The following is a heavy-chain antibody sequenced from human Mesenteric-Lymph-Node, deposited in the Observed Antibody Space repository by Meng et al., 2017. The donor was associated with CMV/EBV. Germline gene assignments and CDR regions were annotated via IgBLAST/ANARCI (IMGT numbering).Heavy chain of an antibody. V-gene: IGHV3-64*02. CDR3: ARGLAQLERRWFDP. Sequence: GGSLRLSCVASGFTFSSYDMHWVRQAPGKGLEYVSAISSNGGTTYYADSVRGRFTISRDNSKNTLYLQMGSLRAEDMAVYYCARGLAQLERRWFDPWGQGTLVTVSS. D-gene: IGHD1-1*01. CDR2: ISSNGGTT. J-gene: IGHJ5*02. CDR1: GFTFSSYD.